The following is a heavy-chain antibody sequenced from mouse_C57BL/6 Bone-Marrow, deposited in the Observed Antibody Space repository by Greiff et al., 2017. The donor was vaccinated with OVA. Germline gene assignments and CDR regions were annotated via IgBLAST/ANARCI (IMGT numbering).Heavy chain of an antibody. CDR1: GYTFTSYW. V-gene: IGHV1-63*01. CDR2: IYPGGGYT. CDR3: ALYYGGSYNAMDY. J-gene: IGHJ4*01. Sequence: QVQLQQSGAELVRPGTSVKMSCKASGYTFTSYWIGWAKQRPGHGLEWIGEIYPGGGYTNYNEKFKGKATLTADKSSSTAYMQFSSLTSEDSAIYYCALYYGGSYNAMDYWGQGTSVTVSS. D-gene: IGHD1-1*01.